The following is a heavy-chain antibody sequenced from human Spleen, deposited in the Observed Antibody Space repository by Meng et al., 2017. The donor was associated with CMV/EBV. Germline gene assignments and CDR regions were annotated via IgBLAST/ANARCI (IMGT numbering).Heavy chain of an antibody. Sequence: RTVSGGSFSSGGYYWSWIRQHPGKGLEWIGYIYYRGSTSHNPSLRSRVTISIDASKNQFSLNLSSMTAADTAMYYCARSLNYGDFVNWGQGTLVTVSS. CDR2: IYYRGST. D-gene: IGHD4-17*01. CDR3: ARSLNYGDFVN. CDR1: GGSFSSGGYY. V-gene: IGHV4-31*03. J-gene: IGHJ4*02.